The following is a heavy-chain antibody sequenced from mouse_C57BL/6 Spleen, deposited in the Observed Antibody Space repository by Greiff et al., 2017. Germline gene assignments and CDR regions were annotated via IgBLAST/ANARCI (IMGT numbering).Heavy chain of an antibody. CDR3: ARNDYGSRDAMDY. V-gene: IGHV5-6*01. CDR2: ISSGGSYT. J-gene: IGHJ4*01. Sequence: EVKLVESGGDLVKPGGSLKLSCAASGFTFSSYGMSWVRQTPDKRLEWVATISSGGSYTYYPDSVKGRFTISRDNAKNTLYLQMSSLKSEDTAMYYCARNDYGSRDAMDYWGQGTSVTVSS. D-gene: IGHD1-1*01. CDR1: GFTFSSYG.